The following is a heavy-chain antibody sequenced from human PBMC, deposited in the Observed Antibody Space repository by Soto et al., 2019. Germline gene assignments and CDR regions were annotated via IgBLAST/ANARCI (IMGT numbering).Heavy chain of an antibody. V-gene: IGHV4-31*03. CDR1: GGSISSGGYY. J-gene: IGHJ4*02. Sequence: QVQLQESGPGLVKPSQTLSLTCTVSGGSISSGGYYWSWIRQHPGKGLEWIGYIYYSGSTYYNPSLKSRVTISVDRSKNQFSLKLSSVTAADTAVYYCARDGGFEDSSGWYGGTAFDYWGQGTLVTVSS. CDR3: ARDGGFEDSSGWYGGTAFDY. D-gene: IGHD6-19*01. CDR2: IYYSGST.